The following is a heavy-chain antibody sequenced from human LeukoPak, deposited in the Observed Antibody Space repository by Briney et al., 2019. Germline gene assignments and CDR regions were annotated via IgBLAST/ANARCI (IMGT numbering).Heavy chain of an antibody. Sequence: ASVKVSCKASGYTFTIYGMSWVRQAPGQRLEWMGWISGFTGATNYAQKFQGRLSMTIDTSPNTTYMELRTVKSDDTAIYYCARALPGAATAHNWFDPWGQGTLVTVSS. CDR1: GYTFTIYG. CDR2: ISGFTGAT. D-gene: IGHD1-26*01. V-gene: IGHV1-18*04. CDR3: ARALPGAATAHNWFDP. J-gene: IGHJ5*02.